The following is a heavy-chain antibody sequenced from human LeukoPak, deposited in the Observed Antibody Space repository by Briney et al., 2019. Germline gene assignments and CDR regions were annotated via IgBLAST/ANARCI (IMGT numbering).Heavy chain of an antibody. J-gene: IGHJ4*02. Sequence: GGSLRLSCAASGFTFSDYWMHWVRQAPGKGLVWVSRISSDGSRVTYADSVKGRFTISRDNSKNTLYLQMNSLRAEDTAVYYCAKDGGGYDTSGYYYGDYWGQGTLVTVSS. CDR3: AKDGGGYDTSGYYYGDY. V-gene: IGHV3-74*01. CDR2: ISSDGSRV. D-gene: IGHD3-22*01. CDR1: GFTFSDYW.